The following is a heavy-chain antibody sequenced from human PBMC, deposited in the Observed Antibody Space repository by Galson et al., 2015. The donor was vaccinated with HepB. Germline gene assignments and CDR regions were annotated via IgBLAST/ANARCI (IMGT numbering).Heavy chain of an antibody. CDR3: VKEGSGFGRDWFDP. CDR2: INGHGSSR. J-gene: IGHJ5*02. V-gene: IGHV3-23*01. CDR1: GFIFRHHA. D-gene: IGHD3-10*01. Sequence: SLRLSCAGSGFIFRHHAMAWIRQAPGKGLEWVSGINGHGSSRSSSDAVKGRFSISRDNSKDTVFFQMDNLRAEDTAVYYCVKEGSGFGRDWFDPWGQGALVTVS.